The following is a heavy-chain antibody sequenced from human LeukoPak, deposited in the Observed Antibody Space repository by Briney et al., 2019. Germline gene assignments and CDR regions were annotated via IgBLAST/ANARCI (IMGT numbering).Heavy chain of an antibody. V-gene: IGHV3-30-3*01. J-gene: IGHJ4*02. Sequence: AGGSLRLSCAASGFTFSSYATHWVRQAPGKGLEWVAVISYDGSNKYYADSVKGRFTISRDNSKNTLYLQMNSLRAEDTAVYYCASPPGYYFDYWGQGTLVTVSS. CDR2: ISYDGSNK. CDR3: ASPPGYYFDY. CDR1: GFTFSSYA.